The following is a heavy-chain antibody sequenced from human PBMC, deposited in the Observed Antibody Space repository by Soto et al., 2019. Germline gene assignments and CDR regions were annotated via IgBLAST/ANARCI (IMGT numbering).Heavy chain of an antibody. CDR3: ARVDYDYVWGSYPLLTDI. CDR2: ISAYNGNT. CDR1: GYTFTSYG. D-gene: IGHD3-16*02. J-gene: IGHJ3*02. Sequence: ASVKVSCKASGYTFTSYGISWVRQAPGQGLEWMGWISAYNGNTNYAQKLQGRVTMTTDTSTSTAYMELRSLRSDDTAVYYCARVDYDYVWGSYPLLTDIWGHGTMVTVSS. V-gene: IGHV1-18*01.